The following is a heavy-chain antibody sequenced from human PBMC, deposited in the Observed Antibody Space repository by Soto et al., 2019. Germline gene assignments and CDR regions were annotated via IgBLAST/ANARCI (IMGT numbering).Heavy chain of an antibody. CDR3: ARLEGLATISYYFDF. V-gene: IGHV4-39*01. J-gene: IGHJ4*02. CDR1: DDSINSDKYY. Sequence: QLQLQESGPGLVKPSETLSLTCSVSDDSINSDKYYWGWIRQPPGKGLEWIGSIYYRGNAYYNPSLQTRVTISLDKSKSQFSLNLNSVTAADSAVYFCARLEGLATISYYFDFWGPGALVTVSS. CDR2: IYYRGNA. D-gene: IGHD3-9*01.